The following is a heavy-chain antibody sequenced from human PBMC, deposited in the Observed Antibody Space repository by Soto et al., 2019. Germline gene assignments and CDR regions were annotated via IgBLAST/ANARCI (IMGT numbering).Heavy chain of an antibody. Sequence: EVQLLESGGDLVQPGGSLRLSCVASEFTFNSYAMSWVRQAPGMGLEWVSSIIGSGAITYYADSVKGRFTISRDNSKNTLYLQMNSLRAEDTAVYYCAKGRQTFPSLRGNAFDIWGQGTMVTVSS. CDR1: EFTFNSYA. J-gene: IGHJ3*02. D-gene: IGHD3-16*01. V-gene: IGHV3-23*01. CDR2: IIGSGAIT. CDR3: AKGRQTFPSLRGNAFDI.